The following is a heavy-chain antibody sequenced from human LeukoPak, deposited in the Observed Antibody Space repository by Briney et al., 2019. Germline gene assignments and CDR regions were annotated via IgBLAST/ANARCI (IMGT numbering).Heavy chain of an antibody. D-gene: IGHD6-19*01. V-gene: IGHV3-21*01. Sequence: SYIISSSTYIYYAGSGKGRFTISRDNAKNSLFLQMNSLRAEDTAVYYCARSGSGWYPDYWGQGTLVTVSS. CDR2: IISSSTYI. J-gene: IGHJ4*02. CDR3: ARSGSGWYPDY.